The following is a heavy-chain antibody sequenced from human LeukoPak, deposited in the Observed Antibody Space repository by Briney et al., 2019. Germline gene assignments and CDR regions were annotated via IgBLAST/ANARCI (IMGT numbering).Heavy chain of an antibody. D-gene: IGHD3-9*01. CDR3: AKDATLIDYDILTGYSGWFDP. V-gene: IGHV3-23*01. CDR2: ISGSGGST. Sequence: PGGSLRLSCAASGFTFSSYAMSWVRQAPGKGLEWVSAISGSGGSTYYADSVKGRFTISRDNSKNTLYLQMNSLRAEDTAVYYCAKDATLIDYDILTGYSGWFDPWGQGTLVVVSS. J-gene: IGHJ5*02. CDR1: GFTFSSYA.